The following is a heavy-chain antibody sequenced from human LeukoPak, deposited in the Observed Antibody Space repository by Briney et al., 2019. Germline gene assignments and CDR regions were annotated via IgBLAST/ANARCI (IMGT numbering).Heavy chain of an antibody. CDR1: GGSVSSGNYY. Sequence: ASETLSLTCTVSGGSVSSGNYYWTWIRQPAGKGLEWIGRIYTSGSTNYNPSLKSRVTISIDASKNQFSLRLSSVTAADTAVYYCARGIYGGNDLYFDYWGQGTLVTVSS. CDR3: ARGIYGGNDLYFDY. CDR2: IYTSGST. D-gene: IGHD4-23*01. J-gene: IGHJ4*02. V-gene: IGHV4-61*02.